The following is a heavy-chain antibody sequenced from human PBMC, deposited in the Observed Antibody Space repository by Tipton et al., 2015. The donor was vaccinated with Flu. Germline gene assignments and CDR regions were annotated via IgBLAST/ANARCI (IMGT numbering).Heavy chain of an antibody. J-gene: IGHJ4*02. D-gene: IGHD3-9*01. CDR1: GFTFSSYW. Sequence: GSLRLSCAASGFTFSSYWMHWVRQAPGKGLVWVSRINSDGSSTSYADSVKGRFTISRDNAKNTLYLQMNSLRAEDTAMYYCASLDDILTGYSINPRDYWGQGTLVTVSS. CDR3: ASLDDILTGYSINPRDY. V-gene: IGHV3-74*01. CDR2: INSDGSST.